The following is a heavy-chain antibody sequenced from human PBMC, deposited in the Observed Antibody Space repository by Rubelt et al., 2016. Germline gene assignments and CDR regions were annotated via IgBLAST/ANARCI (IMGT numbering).Heavy chain of an antibody. CDR1: GFTFSSYW. J-gene: IGHJ4*02. Sequence: VQLVESGGGLVQPGGSLRLSCAASGFTFSSYWMSWIRQPPGKGLEWIGSIYYSGSTYYNPSLKSRVTISVDTSKNQFSLKLSSVTAADTAVYYCARRSLVGATSGELTDYWGQGTLVTVSS. CDR3: ARRSLVGATSGELTDY. D-gene: IGHD1-26*01. CDR2: IYYSGST. V-gene: IGHV4-39*01.